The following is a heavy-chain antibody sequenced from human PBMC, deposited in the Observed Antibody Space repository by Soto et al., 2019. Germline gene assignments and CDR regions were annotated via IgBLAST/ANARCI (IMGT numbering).Heavy chain of an antibody. CDR1: GFTFSSYA. Sequence: GGSLRLSCAASGFTFSSYAMSWVRQAPGKGLEWVSAISGSGGSTYYADSVKGRFTISRDNSKNTLYLQMNSLRAEDTAVYYCAKDPDIVAVPAAPTDYWGQGTLVTVSS. CDR3: AKDPDIVAVPAAPTDY. J-gene: IGHJ4*02. V-gene: IGHV3-23*01. D-gene: IGHD2-2*01. CDR2: ISGSGGST.